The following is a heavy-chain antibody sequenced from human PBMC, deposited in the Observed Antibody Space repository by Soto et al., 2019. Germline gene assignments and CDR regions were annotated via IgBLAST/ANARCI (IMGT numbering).Heavy chain of an antibody. V-gene: IGHV3-33*01. D-gene: IGHD5-18*01. CDR1: GFTFSNYG. CDR2: IWYDGSNK. CDR3: ARTAPSTAMVAY. Sequence: HPGGSLRLSCAASGFTFSNYGMHWVRQAPGKGLEWVAVIWYDGSNKYYADSVKGRFSISRDNSKNMLYLQMNNLRAEDTAIYYCARTAPSTAMVAYWGQGSLVTVSS. J-gene: IGHJ4*02.